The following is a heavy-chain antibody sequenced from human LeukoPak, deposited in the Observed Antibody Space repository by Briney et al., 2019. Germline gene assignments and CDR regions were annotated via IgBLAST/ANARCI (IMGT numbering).Heavy chain of an antibody. CDR1: GFTFDDYA. CDR3: ATFSGWYGY. Sequence: GRSLRLSCAASGFTFDDYAMHWVRQAPGKGLGWVSGISWNSGSIGYADSVKGRFTISRDNAKNSLYLQMNSLRAEDTALYYCATFSGWYGYWGQGTLVTVSS. D-gene: IGHD6-19*01. V-gene: IGHV3-9*01. J-gene: IGHJ4*02. CDR2: ISWNSGSI.